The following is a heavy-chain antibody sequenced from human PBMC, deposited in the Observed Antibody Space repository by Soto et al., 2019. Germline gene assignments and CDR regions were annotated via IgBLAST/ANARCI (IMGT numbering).Heavy chain of an antibody. CDR2: ISGSGGST. V-gene: IGHV3-23*01. Sequence: EVQLLESGGGLVQPGGSLRLSCAASGFTFSSYGMSWVRQAPGKGLEWVSGISGSGGSTYYADSVKGRFTISRDNPKNTLYLKMNSLRAEDTAVYYCAKEGWYSSSRFYFDYWGQGPLVTVSS. CDR1: GFTFSSYG. CDR3: AKEGWYSSSRFYFDY. J-gene: IGHJ4*02. D-gene: IGHD6-13*01.